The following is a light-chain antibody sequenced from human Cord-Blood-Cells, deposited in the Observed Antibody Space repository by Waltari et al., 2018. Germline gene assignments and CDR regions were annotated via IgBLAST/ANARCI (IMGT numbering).Light chain of an antibody. CDR2: GNS. J-gene: IGLJ2*01. CDR1: RSNIGAGYD. Sequence: QSVLTQPPSVSGAPGQRVTISCTGSRSNIGAGYDVHWYQQLPGTAPKLLIYGNSHRPSGVPDRFSGSKSGTSASLAITGLQAEDEADYYCQSYDSSLSVVFGGGTKLTVL. CDR3: QSYDSSLSVV. V-gene: IGLV1-40*01.